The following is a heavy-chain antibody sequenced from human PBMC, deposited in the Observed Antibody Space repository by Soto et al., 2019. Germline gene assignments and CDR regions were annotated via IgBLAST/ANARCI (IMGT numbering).Heavy chain of an antibody. CDR2: IYYSGST. Sequence: QLQLQESGPGLLKPSETLSLTCTVSGGSISSSSYYWGWIRQPPGKGLEWIGSIYYSGSTYYNPSLKSRVPISVDTSKNQFPLKLSSVTAADTAVYYCARRGYRYGRDPYGMDVWGQGTTVTVSS. D-gene: IGHD5-18*01. J-gene: IGHJ6*02. CDR3: ARRGYRYGRDPYGMDV. V-gene: IGHV4-39*01. CDR1: GGSISSSSYY.